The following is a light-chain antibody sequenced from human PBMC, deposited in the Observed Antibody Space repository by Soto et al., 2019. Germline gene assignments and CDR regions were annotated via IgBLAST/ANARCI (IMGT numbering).Light chain of an antibody. V-gene: IGKV3-20*01. Sequence: EIVLTQSPGTLSLSPGERATLSCRASQSVSSSYLAWYQQKPGQAPRLLIYGASGRATGIPDRFSGSGSGTDFTLIISRLEPEDFAVYYCQQYGSSPGYTFGQGTKLEIK. CDR1: QSVSSSY. CDR3: QQYGSSPGYT. J-gene: IGKJ2*01. CDR2: GAS.